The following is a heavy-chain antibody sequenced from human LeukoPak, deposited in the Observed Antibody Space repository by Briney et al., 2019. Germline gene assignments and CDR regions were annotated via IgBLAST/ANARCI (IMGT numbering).Heavy chain of an antibody. CDR1: GFTFSNYW. J-gene: IGHJ4*02. D-gene: IGHD2-2*02. CDR2: IKQDGSEK. CDR3: AKDIHYFQSDY. Sequence: GGSLRLSCAASGFTFSNYWMIWVRQAPGKGLEWVAGIKQDGSEKQYVGSVRGRFTISRDNAKNVLDPQMNSLTDEDTAVYYSAKDIHYFQSDYWGQGALVTVSS. V-gene: IGHV3-7*01.